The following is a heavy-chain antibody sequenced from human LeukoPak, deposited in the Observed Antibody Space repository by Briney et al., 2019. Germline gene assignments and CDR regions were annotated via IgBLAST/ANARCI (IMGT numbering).Heavy chain of an antibody. V-gene: IGHV4-4*07. D-gene: IGHD2-2*02. J-gene: IGHJ3*02. CDR1: GGSIRSSF. CDR2: IYTNGNT. Sequence: SETLSLTCTVSGGSIRSSFWSWIRQPAGKGLQWIGRIYTNGNTNYNPSLKSRITMSADTSKNQFSLKLSSVTAADTAVYYCARGSASPAAVPFDMWGQGTMVTVSS. CDR3: ARGSASPAAVPFDM.